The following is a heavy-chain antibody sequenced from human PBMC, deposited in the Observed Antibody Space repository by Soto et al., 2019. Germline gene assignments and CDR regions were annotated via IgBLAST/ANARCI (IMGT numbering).Heavy chain of an antibody. J-gene: IGHJ4*02. CDR1: GDTFSTYT. D-gene: IGHD2-15*01. Sequence: SVKVSCKASGDTFSTYTITWMRQAPGQGLEWMGRIIPILGIANYAQKFQGRVTITADKSTSTAYMELSSLRSEDTAVYYCAREGLTYFDYWGQGTLVTVSS. V-gene: IGHV1-69*04. CDR3: AREGLTYFDY. CDR2: IIPILGIA.